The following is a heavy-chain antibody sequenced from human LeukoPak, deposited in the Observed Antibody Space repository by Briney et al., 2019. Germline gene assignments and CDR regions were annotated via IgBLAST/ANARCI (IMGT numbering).Heavy chain of an antibody. J-gene: IGHJ4*02. CDR1: GFTFNNYA. V-gene: IGHV3-23*01. CDR3: AKGAYDYIEIAYSDY. CDR2: IIGSSGST. Sequence: GGSLRLSCVASGFTFNNYAMNWVRQAPGKGLEWVSLIIGSSGSTFYADSVKGRFTISRDKSKNTLYLQMNSLRAEDTAVYYCAKGAYDYIEIAYSDYWGQGSLVTVSS. D-gene: IGHD5-12*01.